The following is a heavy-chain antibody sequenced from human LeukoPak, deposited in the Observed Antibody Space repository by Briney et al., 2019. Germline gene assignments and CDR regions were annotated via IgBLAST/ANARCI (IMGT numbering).Heavy chain of an antibody. Sequence: GGSLRLSCAASGFTVSSNYMSWVRQAPGKGLVWVSLIYSGGSTSYADSVKGRLTISRDNSKNTLYLQMNSLRAEDTAVYYCARVRPYYDTSGYGGIIGYFDYWGQGTLVTVSS. J-gene: IGHJ4*02. CDR1: GFTVSSNY. CDR2: IYSGGST. D-gene: IGHD3-22*01. CDR3: ARVRPYYDTSGYGGIIGYFDY. V-gene: IGHV3-53*01.